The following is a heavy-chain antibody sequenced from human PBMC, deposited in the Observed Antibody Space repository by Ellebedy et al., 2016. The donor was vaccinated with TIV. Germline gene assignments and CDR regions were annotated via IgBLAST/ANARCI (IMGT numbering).Heavy chain of an antibody. CDR3: ARGRDHLDSSGDFYVGPLDY. J-gene: IGHJ4*02. CDR1: ELPVTHNF. D-gene: IGHD3/OR15-3a*01. CDR2: IYAGERT. V-gene: IGHV3-53*01. Sequence: GESLKISCATSELPVTHNFINWVRQAPGKGLEWVSVIYAGERTYYADSVKGRFSISRDNSKNTVFLQMNSLKAEDSAIYYCARGRDHLDSSGDFYVGPLDYWGQGILVTVSS.